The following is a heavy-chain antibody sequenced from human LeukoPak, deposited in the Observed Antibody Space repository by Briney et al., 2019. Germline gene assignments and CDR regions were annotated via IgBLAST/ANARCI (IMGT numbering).Heavy chain of an antibody. J-gene: IGHJ3*01. CDR1: EFTFSTYE. V-gene: IGHV3-48*03. CDR2: IMGGGRVI. Sequence: GGSLRLSCEASEFTFSTYEMNWVRQAPGKGLEWIAYIMGGGRVIYYKDSVKGRFIISRDNAKKSLFLQMNSLRVEDTAVYYCSGTDKTGPETFDVWGLGTMVTVSS. D-gene: IGHD3-9*01. CDR3: SGTDKTGPETFDV.